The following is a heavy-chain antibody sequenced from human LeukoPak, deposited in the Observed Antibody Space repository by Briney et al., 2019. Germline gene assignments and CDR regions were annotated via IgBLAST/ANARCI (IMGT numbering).Heavy chain of an antibody. V-gene: IGHV5-51*01. Sequence: GESLQISCQSSGYSFTDYWIGWVRQMPGKGLEWMGIIYPGDSDTRYSPSFQGQVIISADRSISTAYLQWSSLKASDTAMYFCARFTATASPRYSFDYWGQGTLVTVSS. CDR2: IYPGDSDT. D-gene: IGHD2-15*01. J-gene: IGHJ4*02. CDR1: GYSFTDYW. CDR3: ARFTATASPRYSFDY.